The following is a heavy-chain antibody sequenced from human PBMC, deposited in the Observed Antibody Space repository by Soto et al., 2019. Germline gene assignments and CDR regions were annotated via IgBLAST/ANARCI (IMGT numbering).Heavy chain of an antibody. J-gene: IGHJ6*02. CDR3: ARSGYSSSWSSGSHFYGMDV. Sequence: GGSLRLSCAASGFTFSSYDMHWVRQATGKGLEWVSAIGTAGDTYYPGSVKGRFTISRENAKNSLYLQMNSLRAGDTAVYYCARSGYSSSWSSGSHFYGMDVWGQGTTVTVSS. V-gene: IGHV3-13*01. CDR1: GFTFSSYD. D-gene: IGHD6-13*01. CDR2: IGTAGDT.